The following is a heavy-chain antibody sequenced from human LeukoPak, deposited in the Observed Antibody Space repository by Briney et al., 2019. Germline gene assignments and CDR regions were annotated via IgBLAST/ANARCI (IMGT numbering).Heavy chain of an antibody. Sequence: SETLSLTCTVSGGSISSSSYYWGWIRQPPGKGLEWIGSIYYSGSTYYNPSLKSRVTISVDTSKNQFSLKLSSVTAADTAVYYCARCWYKGQWLANWFDPWGQGTLVTVSS. J-gene: IGHJ5*02. CDR2: IYYSGST. CDR1: GGSISSSSYY. V-gene: IGHV4-39*07. D-gene: IGHD6-19*01. CDR3: ARCWYKGQWLANWFDP.